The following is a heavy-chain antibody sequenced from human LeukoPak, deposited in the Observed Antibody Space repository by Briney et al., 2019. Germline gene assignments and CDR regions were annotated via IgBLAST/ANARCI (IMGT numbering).Heavy chain of an antibody. CDR1: GYSFTDYD. D-gene: IGHD3-9*01. V-gene: IGHV1-18*01. CDR3: ARTGHYQFDS. CDR2: VSIYNDNT. J-gene: IGHJ4*02. Sequence: ASVKVSCKASGYSFTDYDFSWVRQAPGQGLEWLGWVSIYNDNTKYAREFQDRITMTTGISTSTAYMELKSLTSDDTAVYFCARTGHYQFDSWGQGTLVTVSS.